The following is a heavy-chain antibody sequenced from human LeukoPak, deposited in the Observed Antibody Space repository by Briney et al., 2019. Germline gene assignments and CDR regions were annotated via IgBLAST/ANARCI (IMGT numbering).Heavy chain of an antibody. CDR3: TRGGGLDV. V-gene: IGHV3-7*03. CDR2: INHNGNVN. D-gene: IGHD3-16*01. Sequence: GSLRLSCAASGFTFSSYWMNWARQAPGKGLEWVASINHNGNVNYYVDSVKGRFTISRDNAKNSLYLQMSNLRAEDTAVYFCTRGGGLDVWGQGATVTVSS. J-gene: IGHJ6*02. CDR1: GFTFSSYW.